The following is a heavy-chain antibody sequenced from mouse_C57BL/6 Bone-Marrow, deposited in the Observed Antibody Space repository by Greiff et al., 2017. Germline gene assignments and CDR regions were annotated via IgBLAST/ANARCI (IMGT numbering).Heavy chain of an antibody. J-gene: IGHJ4*01. CDR2: ISDGGSYT. Sequence: EVQRVESGGGLVKPGGSLKLSCAASGFTFSSYAMSWVRQTPEKRLEWVATISDGGSYTYYPDNVKGRFTISRDNAKNNLYLQMSHLKSEDTAMYYCARDGAIAYYSTSYAMDYRGQGTSVTVSS. D-gene: IGHD2-5*01. CDR1: GFTFSSYA. V-gene: IGHV5-4*01. CDR3: ARDGAIAYYSTSYAMDY.